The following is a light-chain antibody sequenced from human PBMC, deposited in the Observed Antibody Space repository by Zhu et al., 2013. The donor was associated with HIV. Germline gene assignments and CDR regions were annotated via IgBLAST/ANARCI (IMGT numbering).Light chain of an antibody. CDR1: SSNIGNNY. J-gene: IGLJ3*02. CDR3: ATWDGTPSAGAVV. Sequence: QSVLTQPPSVSAAPGQKVTISCSGSSSNIGNNYVSWYQQLPGTAPKLLIYDNSKRPSGIPDRFSGSISGTSATLGITGLQTGDEADYYCATWDGTPSAGAVVFGGGTKLTVL. CDR2: DNS. V-gene: IGLV1-51*01.